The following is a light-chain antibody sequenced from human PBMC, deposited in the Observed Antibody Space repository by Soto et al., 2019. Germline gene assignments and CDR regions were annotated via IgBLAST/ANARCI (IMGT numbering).Light chain of an antibody. CDR1: QRVISNF. V-gene: IGKV3-20*01. Sequence: ENVLTQSPGTLSLSPGERATLSCRASQRVISNFLAWYQQKPGQAPRLLIYGASNRATGIPDRFSGSGSGTDFTLTISRLEPEDFAVYYCQQYDSSPRTFGQGTKVEIK. CDR2: GAS. J-gene: IGKJ1*01. CDR3: QQYDSSPRT.